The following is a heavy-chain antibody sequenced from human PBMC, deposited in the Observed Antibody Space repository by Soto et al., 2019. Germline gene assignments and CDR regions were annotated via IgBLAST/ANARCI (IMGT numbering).Heavy chain of an antibody. CDR3: PAARQLRPDS. Sequence: EVQLLESGGGLVQPGGSLRLSCAASGFTFSTYVMCWVRQVPGKGLEWVSTIDGSGAATHYADSLKGRFTISRDNSKNTLDPQVNALRVDDTAIYFCPAARQLRPDSWGQGPLVTVSS. CDR2: IDGSGAAT. D-gene: IGHD1-26*01. V-gene: IGHV3-23*01. CDR1: GFTFSTYV. J-gene: IGHJ4*02.